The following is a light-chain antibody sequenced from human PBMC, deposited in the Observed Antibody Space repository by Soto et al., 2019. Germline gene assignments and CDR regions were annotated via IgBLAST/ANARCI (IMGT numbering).Light chain of an antibody. V-gene: IGKV3-20*01. CDR2: GAS. Sequence: EIVMTQSPATLSVSPGERATLSCRASQTIGSNLAWYQQKPGQAPRLLIYGASSRATGIPDRFSGSGSGTDFTLTISRLEPEDFAVYYCHQYGSSPTFGQGTRLEIK. J-gene: IGKJ5*01. CDR1: QTIGSN. CDR3: HQYGSSPT.